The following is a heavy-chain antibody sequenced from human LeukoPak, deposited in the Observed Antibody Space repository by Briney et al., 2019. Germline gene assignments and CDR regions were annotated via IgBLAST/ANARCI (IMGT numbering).Heavy chain of an antibody. V-gene: IGHV3-30*01. D-gene: IGHD3-10*01. CDR3: ARGHYYGSGSFAFDI. CDR2: ISYDGSNK. Sequence: GGSLRLSCAASGFTFSSYAMRWVRQAPGKGLEWVAVISYDGSNKYYADSVKGRFTISRDNSKNTLYLQMNSLRAEDTAVYYCARGHYYGSGSFAFDIWGQGTMVTVSS. CDR1: GFTFSSYA. J-gene: IGHJ3*02.